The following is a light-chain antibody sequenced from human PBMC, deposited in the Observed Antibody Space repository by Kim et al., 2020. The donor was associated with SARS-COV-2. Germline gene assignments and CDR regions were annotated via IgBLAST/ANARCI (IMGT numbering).Light chain of an antibody. CDR1: QSVSSY. J-gene: IGKJ4*01. CDR2: GAS. CDR3: QQHNNSPLT. V-gene: IGKV1-9*01. Sequence: DIEMTQSPSTLSASIGERVNISCRASQSVSSYLAWYQQKPGKAPKLLIYGASTRHNGIPARFSGSGSGTEFTLTISSLQPADFAIYYCQQHNNSPLTFGEGTKVDIK.